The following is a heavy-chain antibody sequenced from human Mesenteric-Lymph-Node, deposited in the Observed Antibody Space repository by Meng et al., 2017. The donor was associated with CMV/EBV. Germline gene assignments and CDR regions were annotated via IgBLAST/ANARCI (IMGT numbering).Heavy chain of an antibody. D-gene: IGHD3-10*01. CDR3: AKSTRKFSGSGTYFSTGWYFDL. V-gene: IGHV3-9*03. Sequence: SLKISCEASGFTFEDYGMDWVRQVPGKGLEWVSSISGDGSNTAYGDSVKGRFTTSRDNAKKTLFLQMSSLRPDDMALYFCAKSTRKFSGSGTYFSTGWYFDLWGRGTQVTVSS. CDR2: ISGDGSNT. J-gene: IGHJ2*01. CDR1: GFTFEDYG.